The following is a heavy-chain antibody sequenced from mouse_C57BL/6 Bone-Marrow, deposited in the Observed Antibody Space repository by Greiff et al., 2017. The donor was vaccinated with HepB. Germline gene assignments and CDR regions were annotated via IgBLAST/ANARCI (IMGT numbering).Heavy chain of an antibody. J-gene: IGHJ3*01. CDR3: ARHGGRQLRLPFAY. CDR2: ISSGGSYT. Sequence: DVMLVESGGDLVKPGGSLKLSCAASGFTFSSYGMSWVRQTPDKRLEWVATISSGGSYTYYPDSVKGRFTISRDNAKNTLYLQMSSLKSEDTAMYYCARHGGRQLRLPFAYWGQGTLVTVSA. CDR1: GFTFSSYG. V-gene: IGHV5-6*02. D-gene: IGHD3-2*02.